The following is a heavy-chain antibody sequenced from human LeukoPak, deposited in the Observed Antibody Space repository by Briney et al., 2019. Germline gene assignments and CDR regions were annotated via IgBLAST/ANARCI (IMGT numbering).Heavy chain of an antibody. Sequence: PSETLSLTCAVYGGSFSGYYWSWIRQPPGKGLEWIGEINHSGSTNYNPSLKSRVTISVDTSKNQFSLKLSSVTAADTAVYYCARGRRWLQSRGNYYYMDVWGKGTTVTVSS. D-gene: IGHD5-24*01. CDR3: ARGRRWLQSRGNYYYMDV. CDR1: GGSFSGYY. CDR2: INHSGST. J-gene: IGHJ6*03. V-gene: IGHV4-34*01.